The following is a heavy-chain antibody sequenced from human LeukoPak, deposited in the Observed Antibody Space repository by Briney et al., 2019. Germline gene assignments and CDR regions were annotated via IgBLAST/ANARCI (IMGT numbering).Heavy chain of an antibody. V-gene: IGHV1-2*02. D-gene: IGHD3-9*01. J-gene: IGHJ4*02. Sequence: ASVKVSRKASGYTFTGYYMHWVRQAPGQGLEWMGWINPNSGGTNYAQKFQGRVTMTRDTSISTAYMELSRLRSDDTAVYYCALVTSYEYYFDYWGQGTLVTVSS. CDR2: INPNSGGT. CDR1: GYTFTGYY. CDR3: ALVTSYEYYFDY.